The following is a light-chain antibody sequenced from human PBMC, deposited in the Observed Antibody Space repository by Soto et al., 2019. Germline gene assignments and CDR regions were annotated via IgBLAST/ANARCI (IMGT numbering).Light chain of an antibody. CDR1: SSDVGGYNY. V-gene: IGLV2-14*01. CDR2: DVS. CDR3: SPYARRTSPVV. J-gene: IGLJ1*01. Sequence: ALTQPASVSGSPGQSITISCTGTSSDVGGYNYVSWYQQHPGKAPKLMIYDVSNRPSGVSNRFSGSKSGNTASLTISGLQAEDEADYYCSPYARRTSPVVFGTETGVTVL.